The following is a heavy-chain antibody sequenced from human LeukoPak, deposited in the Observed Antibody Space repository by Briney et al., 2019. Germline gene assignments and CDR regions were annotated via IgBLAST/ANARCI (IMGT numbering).Heavy chain of an antibody. Sequence: GGTLRLSCAASGFTFSSYSMNWVREAPGKGLEWVSSISSSSSYIYYADSVEGRFTISRDNAKNSLYLQMNSLRAEDTAVYYCARDCSSTSCYYYYGIDVWGQGTTVTVSS. J-gene: IGHJ6*02. CDR3: ARDCSSTSCYYYYGIDV. D-gene: IGHD2-2*01. V-gene: IGHV3-21*01. CDR2: ISSSSSYI. CDR1: GFTFSSYS.